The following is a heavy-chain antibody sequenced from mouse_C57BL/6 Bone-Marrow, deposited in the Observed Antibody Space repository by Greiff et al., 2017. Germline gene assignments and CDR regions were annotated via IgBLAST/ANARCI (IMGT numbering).Heavy chain of an antibody. V-gene: IGHV1-64*01. CDR1: GYTFTSYW. J-gene: IGHJ3*01. Sequence: QVQLQQPGAELVKPGASVKLSCKASGYTFTSYWMHWVKQRPGQGLEWIGMIHPNSGSTNYNEKFKSKATLTVDKSSSTAYMQLSSLTSEDSAVYDGATYSNYEAWFAYWGQGTLVTVSA. D-gene: IGHD2-5*01. CDR2: IHPNSGST. CDR3: ATYSNYEAWFAY.